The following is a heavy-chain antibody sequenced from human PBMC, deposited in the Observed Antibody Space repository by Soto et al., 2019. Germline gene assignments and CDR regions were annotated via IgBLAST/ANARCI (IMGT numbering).Heavy chain of an antibody. Sequence: LRLSCAAPGFTFSSYAMSWVRQAPGKGLEWVSAISGSGGSTYYADSVKGRFTISRDNSKNTLYLQMNSLRAEDTAVYYCAKVTHVGATLAPFDYWGQGTLVTVSS. V-gene: IGHV3-23*01. CDR2: ISGSGGST. CDR1: GFTFSSYA. CDR3: AKVTHVGATLAPFDY. D-gene: IGHD1-26*01. J-gene: IGHJ4*02.